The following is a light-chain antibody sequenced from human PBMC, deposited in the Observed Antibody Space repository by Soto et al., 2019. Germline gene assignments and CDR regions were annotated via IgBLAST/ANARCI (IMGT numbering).Light chain of an antibody. CDR1: ESVSNSL. CDR2: GAS. Sequence: EIVLTQSPGTLSLSPGERATLSCRASESVSNSLLAWYQQKSGQAPRLLIYGASSRATGIPDRFAGSGSGTDFTLTISRLEPEDFAVYYCQQYGSSRWTFGQGTKVEIK. V-gene: IGKV3-20*01. CDR3: QQYGSSRWT. J-gene: IGKJ1*01.